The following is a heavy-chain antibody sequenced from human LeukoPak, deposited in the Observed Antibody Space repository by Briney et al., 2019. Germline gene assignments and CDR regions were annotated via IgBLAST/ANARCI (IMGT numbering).Heavy chain of an antibody. CDR3: ARGILTGYFSTAYFDY. CDR1: GGTFSSYA. Sequence: VASVKVSCKASGGTFSSYAISWVRQAPGQGLEWMGGIIPIFGTANYAQKFQGRVTITTDESTSTAYMELSSLRSEDTAVYYCARGILTGYFSTAYFDYWGQGTLVTVSS. V-gene: IGHV1-69*05. CDR2: IIPIFGTA. J-gene: IGHJ4*02. D-gene: IGHD3-9*01.